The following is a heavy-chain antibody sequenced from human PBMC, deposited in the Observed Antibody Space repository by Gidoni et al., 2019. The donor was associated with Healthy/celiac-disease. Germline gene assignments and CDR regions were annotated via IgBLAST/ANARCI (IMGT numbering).Heavy chain of an antibody. D-gene: IGHD2-15*01. CDR3: ARDMAHCSGGSCYPDWYFDL. V-gene: IGHV3-30*04. CDR2: ISYDGSNK. J-gene: IGHJ2*01. CDR1: GFPFRSYA. Sequence: QVQLVETGGGVVQPGRSLRRSCAASGFPFRSYAMPWVRQAPGKGMEWVAGISYDGSNKYYADSGKGRFTISRDNSKNTLYLQMNSLRAEDTAVYYCARDMAHCSGGSCYPDWYFDLWGRGTLDTVSS.